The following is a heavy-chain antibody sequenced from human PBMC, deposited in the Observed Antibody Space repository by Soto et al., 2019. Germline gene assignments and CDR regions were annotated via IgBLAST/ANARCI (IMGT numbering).Heavy chain of an antibody. Sequence: AXVKVSCKASGFTFTSSAVKWVRQARGQRLEWIGWIVVGSGNTNYAQKFQERVTITRDMSTSTAYMELSSLRSEDTAVYYCAAAPSDFRAFDIWGQGTMVTVSS. CDR1: GFTFTSSA. V-gene: IGHV1-58*01. J-gene: IGHJ3*02. CDR2: IVVGSGNT. CDR3: AAAPSDFRAFDI. D-gene: IGHD3-3*01.